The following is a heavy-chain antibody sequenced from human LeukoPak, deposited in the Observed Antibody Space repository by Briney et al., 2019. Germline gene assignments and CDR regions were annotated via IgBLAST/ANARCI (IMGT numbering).Heavy chain of an antibody. J-gene: IGHJ5*02. D-gene: IGHD3-3*02. V-gene: IGHV1-8*01. CDR1: GYTFTSYD. CDR2: MNPNSGNT. CDR3: ARGRISARGAFDP. Sequence: GASVKVSCKASGYTFTSYDINWVRQATGQGLEWMGWMNPNSGNTGYAQKFQGRVTMTRNTSISTAYMELSSLRPEDTAVYYCARGRISARGAFDPWGQGTLVTVSS.